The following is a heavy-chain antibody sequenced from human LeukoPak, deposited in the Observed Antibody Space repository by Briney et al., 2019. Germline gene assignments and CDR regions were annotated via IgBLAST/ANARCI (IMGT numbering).Heavy chain of an antibody. CDR2: IKQDGSEK. CDR3: AKDSRSGSGYYYYMDV. CDR1: GFTFTTYW. J-gene: IGHJ6*03. V-gene: IGHV3-7*01. D-gene: IGHD3-10*01. Sequence: GGSLRLSCVGSGFTFTTYWMSWVRQAPGKGLEWVANIKQDGSEKYYVDSVKGRFTISRDNAKNSLYLQMNSLRAEDTAVYYCAKDSRSGSGYYYYMDVWGKGATVTISS.